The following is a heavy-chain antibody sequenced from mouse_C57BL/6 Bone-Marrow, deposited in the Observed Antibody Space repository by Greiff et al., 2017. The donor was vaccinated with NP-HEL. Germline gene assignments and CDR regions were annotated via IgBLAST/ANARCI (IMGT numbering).Heavy chain of an antibody. V-gene: IGHV2-5*01. CDR1: GFSLTSYG. Sequence: VKLVESGPGLVQPSQSLSITCTVSGFSLTSYGVHWVRQSPGKGLEWLGVIWRGGSTDYNAAFMSRLSITKDNSKSQVFFKMNSLQADDTAIYYCAKNPRTTVVAYYAMDYWGQGTSVTVSS. CDR2: IWRGGST. J-gene: IGHJ4*01. D-gene: IGHD1-1*01. CDR3: AKNPRTTVVAYYAMDY.